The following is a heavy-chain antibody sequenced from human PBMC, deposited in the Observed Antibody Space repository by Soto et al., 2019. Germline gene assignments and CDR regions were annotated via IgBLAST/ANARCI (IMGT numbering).Heavy chain of an antibody. CDR3: AKGFSYSVIDY. J-gene: IGHJ4*02. Sequence: QVQLVESGGGVVQPGRSLRLSCAASGFTFSTYGMQWVRQAPGKGLEWVAVISYDGSNKYYADSVKGRFNISRDNSKNTLYLQMSSLIAEDTAVYYCAKGFSYSVIDYWGQGTLVTGSS. D-gene: IGHD5-18*01. CDR1: GFTFSTYG. V-gene: IGHV3-30*18. CDR2: ISYDGSNK.